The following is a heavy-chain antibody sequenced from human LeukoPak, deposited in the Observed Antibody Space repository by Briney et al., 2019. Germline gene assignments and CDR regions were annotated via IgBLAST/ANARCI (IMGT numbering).Heavy chain of an antibody. CDR2: ISAYNGNT. CDR1: GYTFTSYG. V-gene: IGHV1-18*01. D-gene: IGHD4-17*01. J-gene: IGHJ2*01. Sequence: ASVTVSCKASGYTFTSYGISWVRQAPGQGLEWMGWISAYNGNTNYAQKLQGRVTVTTDTSTSTAYMELRSLRSDDTAVYYCARVNGDYQSWYFDLCGRGTLVTVSS. CDR3: ARVNGDYQSWYFDL.